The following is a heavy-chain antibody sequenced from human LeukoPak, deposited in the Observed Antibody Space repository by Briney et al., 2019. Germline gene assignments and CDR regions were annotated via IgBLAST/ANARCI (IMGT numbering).Heavy chain of an antibody. Sequence: GGSLRLSCAASGFSFSDEYMSWIRQAPGQGLEWISYISASSSYTNYADSVKGRFTISRDNAKNSLYLQMNSLRAEDTAVDYCARRYCSSTSCYPYGMDVWGQGTTVTVSS. D-gene: IGHD2-2*01. V-gene: IGHV3-11*03. CDR2: ISASSSYT. CDR1: GFSFSDEY. CDR3: ARRYCSSTSCYPYGMDV. J-gene: IGHJ6*02.